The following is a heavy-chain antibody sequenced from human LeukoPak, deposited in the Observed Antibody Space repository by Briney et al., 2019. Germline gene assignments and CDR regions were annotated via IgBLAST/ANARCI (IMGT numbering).Heavy chain of an antibody. D-gene: IGHD2/OR15-2a*01. CDR1: GFTFSSYA. Sequence: GGSLRLSCAASGFTFSSYAMSWIRQAPGKGLEWISAVSGNGINTFYADSVKGRFTISRDNSKNTLYLQINSLRAEDTALYYCATFIAYSTPFDYWGQGTQVTVSS. CDR2: VSGNGINT. J-gene: IGHJ4*02. CDR3: ATFIAYSTPFDY. V-gene: IGHV3-23*01.